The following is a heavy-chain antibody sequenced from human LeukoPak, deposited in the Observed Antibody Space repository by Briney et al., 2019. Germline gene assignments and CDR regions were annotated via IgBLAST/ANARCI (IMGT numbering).Heavy chain of an antibody. Sequence: GASVKVSCMTSGYTFTTYGVSWVRQAPGQGLERMGWVSGYTGNTNYAERFQGRVTMTTDTSTITVYMELTSLRSDDTAVYYCERGEVSASLYYFDFWGQGTLVTVS. J-gene: IGHJ4*02. CDR3: ERGEVSASLYYFDF. V-gene: IGHV1-18*01. CDR2: VSGYTGNT. D-gene: IGHD2-2*01. CDR1: GYTFTTYG.